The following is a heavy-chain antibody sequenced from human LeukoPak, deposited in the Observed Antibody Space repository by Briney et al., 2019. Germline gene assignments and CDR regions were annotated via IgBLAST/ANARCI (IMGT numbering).Heavy chain of an antibody. V-gene: IGHV3-74*01. D-gene: IGHD1-26*01. CDR1: GLTFSNYG. Sequence: SGGSLRLSCAASGLTFSNYGMMWVRQAPGKGLGWVSYINNDGRSATYADSVKGRFTISRDNAKNTLYLQMNSLKAEDSAMYYCARNYNGMSNWGQGTLVIVSS. J-gene: IGHJ4*02. CDR3: ARNYNGMSN. CDR2: INNDGRSA.